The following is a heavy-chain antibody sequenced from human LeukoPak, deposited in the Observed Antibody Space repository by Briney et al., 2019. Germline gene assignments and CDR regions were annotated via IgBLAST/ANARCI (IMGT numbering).Heavy chain of an antibody. CDR3: AREGLFGDPLDY. CDR1: GISFSNYS. J-gene: IGHJ4*02. Sequence: GGSLRLSCAASGISFSNYSMNWVRQAPGKGLEWVSLISSSSRFIYYGDSVKGRFTISRDNAKKSLYLQMNSLRAEDTAVYYCAREGLFGDPLDYWGQGTLVTVSS. CDR2: ISSSSRFI. D-gene: IGHD3-10*02. V-gene: IGHV3-21*01.